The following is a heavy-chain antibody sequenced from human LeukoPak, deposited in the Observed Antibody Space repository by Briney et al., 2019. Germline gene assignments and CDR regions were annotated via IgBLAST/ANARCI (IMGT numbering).Heavy chain of an antibody. CDR2: ISANSATT. J-gene: IGHJ3*02. D-gene: IGHD2-15*01. CDR3: ARLGTPPVNAFDI. CDR1: GFTFGRNA. Sequence: QPGGSLRLSCAASGFTFGRNAMSWVRQAPGKGLEWISYISANSATTYYADSVKGRFTISRDNSKNTLYLQMNSLRAEDTAVYYCARLGTPPVNAFDIWGQGTMVTVSS. V-gene: IGHV3-23*01.